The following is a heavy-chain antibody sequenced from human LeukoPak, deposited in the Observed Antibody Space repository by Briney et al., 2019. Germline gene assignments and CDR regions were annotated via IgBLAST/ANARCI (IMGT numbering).Heavy chain of an antibody. CDR2: ISSFGTTI. Sequence: LSLTCSVSGGSISSDTYYWGWIRQPPGKGLEWIAYISSFGTTIYYADSVKGRFTISRDNAKTSLYLQMNSLRGEDTAVYYCARDSVVPAAPFDYWGQGTLVTVSS. CDR3: ARDSVVPAAPFDY. J-gene: IGHJ4*02. V-gene: IGHV3-48*03. D-gene: IGHD2-2*01. CDR1: GGSISSDTYY.